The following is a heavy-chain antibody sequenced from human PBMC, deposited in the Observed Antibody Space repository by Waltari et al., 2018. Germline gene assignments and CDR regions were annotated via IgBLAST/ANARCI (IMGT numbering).Heavy chain of an antibody. Sequence: QVQLQQWGAGLLKPSETLSLTCAAYGGSFSGYYWSWIRKPPGRGLALIGEINLSGSTNDNPSRKSRVTISVDSFKNQFTLKLSSVTAADTAVYYCARERITMVRGVMTDAFDIWGKGTMVTVSS. CDR1: GGSFSGYY. D-gene: IGHD3-10*01. CDR2: INLSGST. CDR3: ARERITMVRGVMTDAFDI. V-gene: IGHV4-34*01. J-gene: IGHJ3*02.